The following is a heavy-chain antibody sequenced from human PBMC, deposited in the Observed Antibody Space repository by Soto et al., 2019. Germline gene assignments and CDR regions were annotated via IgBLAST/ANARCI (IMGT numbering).Heavy chain of an antibody. Sequence: GESLKISCKVSGYSFTSYWISCVRQMPGKGLEWMGRIDPSDSYTNYSPSFQGHVTISADKSISTPYLQWTSLKASDTAMYYCTRHAGGFPLEQQPLLVAAPIDASGQGTEVTV. CDR3: TRHAGGFPLEQQPLLVAAPIDA. CDR2: IDPSDSYT. D-gene: IGHD6-13*01. J-gene: IGHJ5*02. V-gene: IGHV5-10-1*01. CDR1: GYSFTSYW.